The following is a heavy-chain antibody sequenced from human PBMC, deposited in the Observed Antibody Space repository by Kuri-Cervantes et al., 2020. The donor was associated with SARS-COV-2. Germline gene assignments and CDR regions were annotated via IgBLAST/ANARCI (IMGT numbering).Heavy chain of an antibody. Sequence: ASVKVSCKASGYTFTSYGISWVRQAPGQGLEWMGWISAYNGNTNYAQKLQGRVTMTTDTSTSTAYMELRSLRSDDTAVYYCAREVGYCSSTSCYPFDYWGQGTLVTVSS. D-gene: IGHD2-2*01. CDR2: ISAYNGNT. V-gene: IGHV1-18*01. CDR1: GYTFTSYG. J-gene: IGHJ4*02. CDR3: AREVGYCSSTSCYPFDY.